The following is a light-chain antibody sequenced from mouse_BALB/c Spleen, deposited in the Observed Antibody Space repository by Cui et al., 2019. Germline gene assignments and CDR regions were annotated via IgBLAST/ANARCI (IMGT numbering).Light chain of an antibody. Sequence: QIVLTQSPAIMSASPGEKVTMTCSTISSVRYMYWYQQKPGSSPRLLIYDTSNLASGVPVRFSGSGSGTSYSLTISRMEAEDAATYYCQQWSSYPRTFGGGTKLEIK. CDR1: SSVRY. CDR3: QQWSSYPRT. J-gene: IGKJ1*01. V-gene: IGKV4-55*01. CDR2: DTS.